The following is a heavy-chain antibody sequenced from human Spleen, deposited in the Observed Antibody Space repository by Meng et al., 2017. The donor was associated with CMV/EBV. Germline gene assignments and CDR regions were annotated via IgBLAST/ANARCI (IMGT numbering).Heavy chain of an antibody. V-gene: IGHV1-18*01. D-gene: IGHD1-7*01. J-gene: IGHJ4*02. CDR1: GYTFTTYS. CDR3: ARGSWNYDC. Sequence: ASVKVSCKASGYTFTTYSITWVRQAPGQGLEWMGWISPYNGNTDYAQKFQGRVTMTTDTSTSTAYMEVRSLTSDDTAKYYCARGSWNYDCWGRGTLVTVSS. CDR2: ISPYNGNT.